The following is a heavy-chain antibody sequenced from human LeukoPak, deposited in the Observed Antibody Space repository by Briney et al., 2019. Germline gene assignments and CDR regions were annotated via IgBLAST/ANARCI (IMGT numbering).Heavy chain of an antibody. V-gene: IGHV1-69*13. CDR2: IIPIFGTA. J-gene: IGHJ6*03. Sequence: SVKVSCKASGGTFSSYAISWVRQAPGQGLEWMGGIIPIFGTANYAQKFQGRVTITADESTSTAYMELSSLRSEDTAVYYCARVGYCSSTSCPQPYYYYYMDVWGKGTTVTVSS. CDR1: GGTFSSYA. CDR3: ARVGYCSSTSCPQPYYYYYMDV. D-gene: IGHD2-2*01.